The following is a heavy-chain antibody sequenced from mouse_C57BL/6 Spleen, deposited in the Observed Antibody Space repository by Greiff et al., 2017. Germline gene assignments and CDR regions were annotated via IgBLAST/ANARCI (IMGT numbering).Heavy chain of an antibody. CDR1: GYTFTSYD. Sequence: VQLQQSGPELVKPGASVKLSCKASGYTFTSYDINWVKQRPGQGLEWIGWIFPRDGSTTYNEKFKGKATLTVDTSSSTAYMELHSLTSEDSAVYFCATELGQDYAMDYWGQGTTVTVSS. D-gene: IGHD4-1*01. CDR2: IFPRDGST. V-gene: IGHV1-85*01. CDR3: ATELGQDYAMDY. J-gene: IGHJ4*01.